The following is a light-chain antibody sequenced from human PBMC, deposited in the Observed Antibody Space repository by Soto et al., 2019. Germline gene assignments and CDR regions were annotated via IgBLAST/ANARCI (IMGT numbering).Light chain of an antibody. V-gene: IGKV3-11*01. CDR1: QSINRH. Sequence: EIVLTQSPATLSLSPGERATLSCRASQSINRHLAWYRQKPGQAPRLLIYDASNRATGIPARFSGSGSGTAFTLTISRLEPEDFGVYYCQQRSNWPQVTFGGVTKLEIK. CDR2: DAS. CDR3: QQRSNWPQVT. J-gene: IGKJ4*01.